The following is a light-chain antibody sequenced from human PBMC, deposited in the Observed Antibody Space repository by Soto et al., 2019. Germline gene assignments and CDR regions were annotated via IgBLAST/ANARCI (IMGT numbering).Light chain of an antibody. CDR1: QSISSSY. J-gene: IGKJ1*01. Sequence: ELVLTQSPGTLSLSPGERATLSCRTSQSISSSYLAWSQQKPGQAPRLLISATSSRATGVPDRFSGSGSGTDFTLTISRLEPEDSAVYYCHQYVSSPPSWAFGRGTKVEIK. V-gene: IGKV3-20*01. CDR3: HQYVSSPPSWA. CDR2: ATS.